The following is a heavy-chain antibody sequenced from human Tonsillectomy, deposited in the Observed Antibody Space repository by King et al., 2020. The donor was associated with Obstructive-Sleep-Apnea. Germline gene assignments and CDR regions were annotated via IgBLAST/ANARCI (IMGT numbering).Heavy chain of an antibody. V-gene: IGHV3-30-3*01. CDR1: GFTFSAYA. Sequence: VQLVESGGGVVQPGKSQRLSCAASGFTFSAYAMHWVRQAPGKGLEWVALISYDVNKKYYADSVRGRFTISRDNSKNTLYLQMNSLRTEDTAVYYCARQTAAWLRAFDIWGQGTMVTVSS. CDR3: ARQTAAWLRAFDI. J-gene: IGHJ3*02. D-gene: IGHD2-2*01. CDR2: ISYDVNKK.